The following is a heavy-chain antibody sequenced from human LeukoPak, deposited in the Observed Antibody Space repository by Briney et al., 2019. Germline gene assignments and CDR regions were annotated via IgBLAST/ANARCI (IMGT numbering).Heavy chain of an antibody. V-gene: IGHV3-23*01. Sequence: GGSLRLSCAASGFIFSDYAMTWVRQTPRKGLEWVSSLSSSGRSTYYADSVKGRFTISRDNSKNTLYLQMDSLRVEDTALYFCAKGSTHPGDWGQGTLVTVSS. CDR1: GFIFSDYA. CDR2: LSSSGRST. J-gene: IGHJ4*02. CDR3: AKGSTHPGD.